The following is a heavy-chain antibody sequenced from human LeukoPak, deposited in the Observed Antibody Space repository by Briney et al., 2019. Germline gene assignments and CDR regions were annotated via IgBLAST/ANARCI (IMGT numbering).Heavy chain of an antibody. CDR1: GCTFSSYA. V-gene: IGHV1-69*13. CDR2: IIPIFGTA. CDR3: ARVGGRRGYSGYDIDY. Sequence: SFKLSCKASGCTFSSYAISWVRQDPGQGLEWMGGIIPIFGTANYAQKFQGRVTITADESTSTAYMELSSLRSEDTAVYYCARVGGRRGYSGYDIDYWGQGTLVTVSS. D-gene: IGHD5-12*01. J-gene: IGHJ4*02.